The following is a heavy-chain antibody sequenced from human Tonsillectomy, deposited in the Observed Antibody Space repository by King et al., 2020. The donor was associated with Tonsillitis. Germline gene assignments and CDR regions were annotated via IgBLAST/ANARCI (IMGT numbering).Heavy chain of an antibody. CDR1: GFTFSSYS. CDR3: ARAPGGIVVVPAYGMDV. Sequence: VQLVESGGGLVKPGGSLRLSCAASGFTFSSYSMHWVRQAPGKGLEWVSSISRSSSYIYYADSVKGRFTISRENAKNSLYLQMNSLRAEDTALYYCARAPGGIVVVPAYGMDVWGQGTTVTVSS. J-gene: IGHJ6*02. V-gene: IGHV3-21*01. CDR2: ISRSSSYI. D-gene: IGHD2-2*01.